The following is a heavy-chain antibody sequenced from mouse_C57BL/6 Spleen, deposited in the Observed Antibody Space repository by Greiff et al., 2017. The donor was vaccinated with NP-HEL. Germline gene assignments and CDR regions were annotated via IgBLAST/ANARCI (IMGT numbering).Heavy chain of an antibody. CDR2: IRSKSSNYAT. CDR1: GFTFTTYA. Sequence: EVQLVESGGGLVQPKGSLKLSCAASGFTFTTYAMHWVRQAPGKGLEWVARIRSKSSNYATYYADSVKDRFTISRDDSQSMLYLQMNNLKTEDTAMYYCVRDYYGSSYPYYYAMDYWGQGTSVTVSS. CDR3: VRDYYGSSYPYYYAMDY. D-gene: IGHD1-1*01. V-gene: IGHV10-3*01. J-gene: IGHJ4*01.